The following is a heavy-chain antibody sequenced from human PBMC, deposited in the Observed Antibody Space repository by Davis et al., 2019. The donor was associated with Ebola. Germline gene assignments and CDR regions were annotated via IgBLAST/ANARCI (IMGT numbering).Heavy chain of an antibody. V-gene: IGHV3-7*03. CDR2: IKEDGSAE. Sequence: GESLKISCAASGFTFSRDWMTWVRQVPGKGLEWVASIKEDGSAEYYVDSVKGRFTISRDNSKNTLYLQMNGLRVEDTAIYYCAKDNRNIWSEVWGQGTMVTVSS. D-gene: IGHD2/OR15-2a*01. CDR1: GFTFSRDW. J-gene: IGHJ3*01. CDR3: AKDNRNIWSEV.